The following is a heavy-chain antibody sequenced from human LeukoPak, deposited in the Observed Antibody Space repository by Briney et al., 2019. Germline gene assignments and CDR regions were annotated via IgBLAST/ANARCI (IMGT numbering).Heavy chain of an antibody. D-gene: IGHD3-10*01. V-gene: IGHV4-39*01. J-gene: IGHJ4*02. CDR1: GGSISSNNYY. Sequence: SETLSLTCTVSGGSISSNNYYWGWIRQPPGKGLEWIGGIYYDGSTYYNPSLKSRLTISADTSKNQFSLKLSSVTAADTAVFYCAIRYYYGSGSYDYWGQGTLVTVSS. CDR2: IYYDGST. CDR3: AIRYYYGSGSYDY.